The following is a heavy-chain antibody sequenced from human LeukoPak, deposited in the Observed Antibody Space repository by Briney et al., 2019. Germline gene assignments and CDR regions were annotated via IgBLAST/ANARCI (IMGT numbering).Heavy chain of an antibody. CDR3: AREAPDHNDGSGYYNDD. Sequence: SETLSLTCSVSGGSIYSYYWSWIRQPAGKGLEWIGRIYTSGTTNYNPSLASRVTVSLDTSHNQFSLKLTSLTAADTAVYYCAREAPDHNDGSGYYNDDWRQVTLVTVSS. J-gene: IGHJ4*02. V-gene: IGHV4-4*07. D-gene: IGHD3-22*01. CDR1: GGSIYSYY. CDR2: IYTSGTT.